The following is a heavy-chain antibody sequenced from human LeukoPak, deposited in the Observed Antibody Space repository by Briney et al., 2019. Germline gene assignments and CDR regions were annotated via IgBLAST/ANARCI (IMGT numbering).Heavy chain of an antibody. CDR2: IYYSGTT. V-gene: IGHV4-39*01. D-gene: IGHD3-22*01. CDR3: ARLTYDSSAYRYYFDF. J-gene: IGHJ4*02. CDR1: GGSTSSNSYY. Sequence: SETLSLTCTVSGGSTSSNSYYWGWIRQPPGKGLEWIGTIYYSGTTYYNPSLKSRVTVSVDTSKNQFSLKLTSVTAADTAVYYCARLTYDSSAYRYYFDFWGQGSLVTVSS.